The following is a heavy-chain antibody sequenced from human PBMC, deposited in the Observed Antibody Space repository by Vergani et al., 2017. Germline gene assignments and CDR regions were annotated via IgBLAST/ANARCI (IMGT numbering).Heavy chain of an antibody. D-gene: IGHD6-13*01. V-gene: IGHV3-30*02. Sequence: VQMVESGGGLVKPGGSLRLSCAASGFTFSSYGMHWVRQAPGKGLEWVAFIRYDGSNKYYADSVKGRFTISRDNSKNTLYLQMNSLRAEDTAVYYCAKGAYSSRWYFDLWGRGTLVTVSS. CDR1: GFTFSSYG. J-gene: IGHJ2*01. CDR3: AKGAYSSRWYFDL. CDR2: IRYDGSNK.